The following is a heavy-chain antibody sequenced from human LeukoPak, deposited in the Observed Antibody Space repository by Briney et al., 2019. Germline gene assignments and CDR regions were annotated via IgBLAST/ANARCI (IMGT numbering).Heavy chain of an antibody. CDR3: VVVIATIDY. CDR1: GFTFSGSA. V-gene: IGHV3-73*01. J-gene: IGHJ4*02. Sequence: GGSLRLSCAASGFTFSGSAMHWVRQASGKGLEWVGRIRSKANSYATAYAVSVKGRFTISRDDSRSTAYLQMNSLKTEDTAVYYCVVVIATIDYWGQGTLVTVSS. D-gene: IGHD3-22*01. CDR2: IRSKANSYAT.